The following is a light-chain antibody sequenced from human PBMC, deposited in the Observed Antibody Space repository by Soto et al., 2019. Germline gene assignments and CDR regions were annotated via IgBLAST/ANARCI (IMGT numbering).Light chain of an antibody. J-gene: IGKJ4*01. CDR3: QQYGSSPPTT. CDR2: GAS. V-gene: IGKV3-20*01. CDR1: QSVSNSY. Sequence: EIVLTQSPGTLSLSPGERATHSCRASQSVSNSYLAWYQQKPGQAPRLLIYGASTRATGIPDRFSGSGSGTDFTLTISGLEPEDFAVYYCQQYGSSPPTTFGGGTKVDIK.